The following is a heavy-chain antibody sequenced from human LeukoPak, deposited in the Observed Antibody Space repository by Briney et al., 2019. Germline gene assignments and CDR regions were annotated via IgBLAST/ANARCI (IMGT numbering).Heavy chain of an antibody. CDR2: ISWNSGTI. D-gene: IGHD2-15*01. V-gene: IGHV3-9*01. Sequence: GGSLRLSCAASGFTFEDYVMNWVRQAPGKGLEWVSGISWNSGTIGYADSVKGRFTISRDNAKNSLYLQMNSLRAEVTALYYCVKGAAYHLGDAFDIWGQGTMVTVSS. CDR1: GFTFEDYV. CDR3: VKGAAYHLGDAFDI. J-gene: IGHJ3*02.